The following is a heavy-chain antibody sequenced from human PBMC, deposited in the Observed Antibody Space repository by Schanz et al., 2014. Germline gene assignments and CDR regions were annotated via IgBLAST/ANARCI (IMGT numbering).Heavy chain of an antibody. CDR2: IYYSGST. D-gene: IGHD7-27*01. CDR1: GGSISSGGYY. J-gene: IGHJ6*02. Sequence: QLQLQESGPGLVKPSQTLSLTCTVSGGSISSGGYYWSWIRQHPGKGLEWIGYIYYSGSTYYNPSLKSRVTISVDTSKNQFSLKLSSVTAADTAVYYCARDQGTGDLPMLRPAYGMDVWGQGTTVTVSS. CDR3: ARDQGTGDLPMLRPAYGMDV. V-gene: IGHV4-31*03.